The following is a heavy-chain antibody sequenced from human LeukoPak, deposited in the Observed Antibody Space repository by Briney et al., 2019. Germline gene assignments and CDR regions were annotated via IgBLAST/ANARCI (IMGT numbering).Heavy chain of an antibody. CDR2: ISSSSTYI. D-gene: IGHD5-18*01. J-gene: IGHJ4*02. V-gene: IGHV3-21*01. CDR1: GFTFSSYN. Sequence: GGSLRLSCAASGFTFSSYNMNWVRQAPGKGLEWVSSISSSSTYIYYADSVKGRFTISRDNAENSLYLQMNSLRAEDTAVYYCARERPNTAMGTFDYWGRGTLVTISS. CDR3: ARERPNTAMGTFDY.